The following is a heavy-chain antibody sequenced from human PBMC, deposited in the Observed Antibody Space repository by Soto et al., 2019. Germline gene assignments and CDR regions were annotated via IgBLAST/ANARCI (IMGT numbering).Heavy chain of an antibody. J-gene: IGHJ4*02. CDR2: IIPIFGTA. V-gene: IGHV1-69*01. Sequence: QVQLVQSGAEVKKPGSSVKVSCKASGGTFSSYAISWVRQAPGQGLEWMGGIIPIFGTANYAQKFQGRVTITADESTSTAYMELSSLRSEDTAVYYCARDIGADCSSPSCYTDPGDYWGQGPLVTVSS. CDR1: GGTFSSYA. CDR3: ARDIGADCSSPSCYTDPGDY. D-gene: IGHD2-2*02.